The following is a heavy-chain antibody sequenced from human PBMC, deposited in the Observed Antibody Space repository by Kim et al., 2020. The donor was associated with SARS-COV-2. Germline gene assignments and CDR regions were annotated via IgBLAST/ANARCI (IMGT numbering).Heavy chain of an antibody. CDR1: GGSISSSSYY. D-gene: IGHD5-18*01. CDR3: ARPVDTAMADDAFDI. Sequence: ETLSLTCTVSGGSISSSSYYWGWIRQPPGKGLEWIGSIYYSGSTYYNPSLKSRVTISVDTSKNQFSLKLSSVTAADTAVNYCARPVDTAMADDAFDIWGQGTMVTVSS. J-gene: IGHJ3*02. CDR2: IYYSGST. V-gene: IGHV4-39*01.